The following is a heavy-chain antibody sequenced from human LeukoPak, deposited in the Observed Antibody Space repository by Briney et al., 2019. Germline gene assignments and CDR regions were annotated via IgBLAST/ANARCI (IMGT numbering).Heavy chain of an antibody. J-gene: IGHJ6*02. CDR1: GDSVSGNSAA. CDR2: TYYRSKWYN. D-gene: IGHD6-13*01. V-gene: IGHV6-1*01. CDR3: ARGAAAGQIYYYYGMDV. Sequence: SQTLSLTCAISGDSVSGNSAAGHWIRQSPSRGLEWLGRTYYRSKWYNDYAVSVKSRITINPDTSKNQFSLQLNSVTPEDTAVYYCARGAAAGQIYYYYGMDVWGQGTTVTVSS.